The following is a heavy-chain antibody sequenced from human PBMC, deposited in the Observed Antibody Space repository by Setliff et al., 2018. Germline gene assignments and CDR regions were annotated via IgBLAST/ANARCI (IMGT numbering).Heavy chain of an antibody. CDR3: ARDQILVVVAHQGHDAFDI. J-gene: IGHJ3*02. CDR2: INAGNGNT. D-gene: IGHD2-15*01. CDR1: GYTFTSYA. V-gene: IGHV1-3*01. Sequence: SVKVSCKASGYTFTSYAMHWVRQAPGQRLEWMGWINAGNGNTKYSQKFQGRVTITRDTSASTAYMELSSLRSEDTAVYYCARDQILVVVAHQGHDAFDIWGQGTMATVSS.